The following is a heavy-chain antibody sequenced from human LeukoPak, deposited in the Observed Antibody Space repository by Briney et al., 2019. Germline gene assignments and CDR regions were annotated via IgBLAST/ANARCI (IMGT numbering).Heavy chain of an antibody. Sequence: SETLSLTCTVSGGSISSSTYYWSWIRQPPGKGLEWNGEINHSGSTNYNPSLKSRVTISVDTSKNQFSLKQSSVTAADTVVYYCARLRLVGATRSKYCQHWGQGTLVTVSS. CDR1: GGSISSSTYY. J-gene: IGHJ1*01. D-gene: IGHD1-26*01. V-gene: IGHV4-39*07. CDR2: INHSGST. CDR3: ARLRLVGATRSKYCQH.